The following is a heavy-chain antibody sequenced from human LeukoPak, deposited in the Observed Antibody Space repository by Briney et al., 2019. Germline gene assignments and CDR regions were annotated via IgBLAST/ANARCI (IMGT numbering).Heavy chain of an antibody. CDR2: MNPNSGNT. CDR3: ARSSDYAGGNFDY. V-gene: IGHV1-8*01. D-gene: IGHD5-12*01. Sequence: GASVKVSFKASGYTFTSYDINWVRQATGQGLEWMGWMNPNSGNTGYAQKFQGRVTITRNTSISTAYMELSSLRSEDTAVYYCARSSDYAGGNFDYWGQGTLVTVSS. J-gene: IGHJ4*02. CDR1: GYTFTSYD.